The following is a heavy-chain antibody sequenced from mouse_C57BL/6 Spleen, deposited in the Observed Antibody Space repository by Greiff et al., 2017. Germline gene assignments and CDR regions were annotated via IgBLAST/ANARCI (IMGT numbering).Heavy chain of an antibody. Sequence: EVQLVESGGGLVQPGGSMKLSCVASGFTFSNYWMNWVRQSPEKGLEWVAQIRLKSDNYATHYAESVKGRFTISRDDSKSSVYLQMNNLRAEDTGIYYCTVDSNYPAWFAYWGQGTLVTVSA. D-gene: IGHD2-5*01. CDR3: TVDSNYPAWFAY. CDR2: IRLKSDNYAT. CDR1: GFTFSNYW. V-gene: IGHV6-3*01. J-gene: IGHJ3*01.